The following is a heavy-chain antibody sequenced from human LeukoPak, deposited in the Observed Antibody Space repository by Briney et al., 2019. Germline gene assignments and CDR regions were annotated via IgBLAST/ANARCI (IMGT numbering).Heavy chain of an antibody. Sequence: SETLSLTCTVSGGSISSSSYYWGWIRQPPGKGLEWIGSIYYSGSTYYNPSLKSRVTISVDTSKNQFSLKLSSVTAADTAVYYCARDRGDIVATIGLDYWGQGTLVTVSS. J-gene: IGHJ4*02. CDR2: IYYSGST. D-gene: IGHD5-12*01. CDR1: GGSISSSSYY. CDR3: ARDRGDIVATIGLDY. V-gene: IGHV4-39*07.